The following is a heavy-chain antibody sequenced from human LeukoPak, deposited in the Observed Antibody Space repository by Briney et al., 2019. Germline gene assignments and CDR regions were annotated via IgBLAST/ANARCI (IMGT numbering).Heavy chain of an antibody. D-gene: IGHD3-3*01. V-gene: IGHV3-7*01. CDR1: GFTFSSFW. CDR3: ARGMKDFGVGAHPTYYYYYMDV. Sequence: PGGSLRLSCAASGFTFSSFWMSWVRQAPGKGLEWVATIKQDGSEKYYVDSVKGRFTISRDNSKNTLYLQMNSLRAEDTAVYYCARGMKDFGVGAHPTYYYYYMDVWGKGTTVTVSS. J-gene: IGHJ6*03. CDR2: IKQDGSEK.